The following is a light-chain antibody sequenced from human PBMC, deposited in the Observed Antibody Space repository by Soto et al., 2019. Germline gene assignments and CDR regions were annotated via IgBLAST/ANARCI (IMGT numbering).Light chain of an antibody. J-gene: IGKJ2*01. CDR3: QQYKSYST. Sequence: DIQMTQSPSTLSASVGDRVTITCRASQSISSWVAWYQQKPGRAPKLLIYKTSSLESGVPSRFSGRGSGTEFTLTISSLQPDDFPTYYCQQYKSYSTFGQGTKLEIK. CDR2: KTS. V-gene: IGKV1-5*03. CDR1: QSISSW.